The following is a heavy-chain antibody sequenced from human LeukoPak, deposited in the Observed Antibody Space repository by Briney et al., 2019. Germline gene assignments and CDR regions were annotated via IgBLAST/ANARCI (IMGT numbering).Heavy chain of an antibody. V-gene: IGHV4-30-2*01. D-gene: IGHD6-13*01. CDR3: ASPGSSGGAFDI. J-gene: IGHJ3*02. Sequence: SETLSLTCAVSGGSISSGGYSWSWIQQPPGKGLEWIGYIYHSGSTYYNPSLKSRVTISVDRSKNQFSLKLSSVTAADTAVYYCASPGSSGGAFDIWGQGTMVTVSS. CDR1: GGSISSGGYS. CDR2: IYHSGST.